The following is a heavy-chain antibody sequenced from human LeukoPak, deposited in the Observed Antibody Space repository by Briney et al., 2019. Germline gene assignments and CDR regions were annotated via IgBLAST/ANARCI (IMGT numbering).Heavy chain of an antibody. Sequence: ASVKVSRKASGYTFTSYGISWVRQAPGQGLEWMGWISAYNGNTNYAQKLQGRVTMTTDTSTSTAYMELRSLRSDDTAVYYCARASTVDTAPDYWGQGTLVTVSS. CDR2: ISAYNGNT. V-gene: IGHV1-18*01. J-gene: IGHJ4*02. CDR3: ARASTVDTAPDY. D-gene: IGHD5-18*01. CDR1: GYTFTSYG.